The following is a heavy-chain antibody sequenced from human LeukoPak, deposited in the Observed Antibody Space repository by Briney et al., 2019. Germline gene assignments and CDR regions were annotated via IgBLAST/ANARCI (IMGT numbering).Heavy chain of an antibody. CDR3: AKDRRGAAAGNLLYYFDY. CDR2: INGTAINT. V-gene: IGHV3-23*01. J-gene: IGHJ4*02. CDR1: GFTIMNSA. D-gene: IGHD6-13*01. Sequence: PGGSLRLSCAASGFTIMNSAMNWVRQAPGKGLEWVSAINGTAINTDYADSVKGRFTISRDNSKNTLYLQMNSLRAEDTAVYYCAKDRRGAAAGNLLYYFDYWGQGTLVTVSS.